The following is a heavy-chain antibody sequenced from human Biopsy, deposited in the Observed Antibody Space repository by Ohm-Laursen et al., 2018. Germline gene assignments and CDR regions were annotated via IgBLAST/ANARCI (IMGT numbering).Heavy chain of an antibody. Sequence: SVKVSCKASGYTFTSYDITWVRQASGQGPEWIGWLNPVSGNSNFGQKFRGRVTVTSDPSISTAYMELSGLTSDDTATYYCGRAVRNQLLTDPWGQGTLVTVTS. D-gene: IGHD1-7*01. J-gene: IGHJ5*02. CDR2: LNPVSGNS. V-gene: IGHV1-8*01. CDR1: GYTFTSYD. CDR3: GRAVRNQLLTDP.